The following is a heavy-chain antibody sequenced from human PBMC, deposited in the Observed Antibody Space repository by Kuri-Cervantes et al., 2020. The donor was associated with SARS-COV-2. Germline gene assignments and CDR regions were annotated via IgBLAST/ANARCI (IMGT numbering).Heavy chain of an antibody. D-gene: IGHD3-10*01. V-gene: IGHV3-33*01. Sequence: GESLKISCAASGFTFSSYGMHWVRQAPGKGLEWVAVIWYDGSNTYYADSVKGRFTISRDNSKNTLYLQMISLRAEDMAVYYCAREGYYYGSGNDYWGQGTLVTVSS. CDR2: IWYDGSNT. CDR3: AREGYYYGSGNDY. J-gene: IGHJ4*02. CDR1: GFTFSSYG.